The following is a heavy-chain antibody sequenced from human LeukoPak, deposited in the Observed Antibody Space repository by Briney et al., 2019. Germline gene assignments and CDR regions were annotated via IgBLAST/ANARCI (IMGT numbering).Heavy chain of an antibody. J-gene: IGHJ4*02. D-gene: IGHD5-18*01. V-gene: IGHV3-30-3*01. CDR3: ARDFGLWLLYFDY. CDR2: ISYDGSNK. CDR1: GFTFSSYA. Sequence: GGSLRLSCAASGFTFSSYAMHWVRQAPGKGLEWVAVISYDGSNKYYADSVKGRFTISRDNSKNTLYLQMNSLRAEDTAVYYCARDFGLWLLYFDYWGQGTLVTVSS.